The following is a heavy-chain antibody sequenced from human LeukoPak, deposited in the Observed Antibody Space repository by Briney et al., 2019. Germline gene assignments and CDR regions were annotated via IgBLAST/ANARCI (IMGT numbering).Heavy chain of an antibody. CDR3: AKDNSGCGGGRVSFDY. V-gene: IGHV3-23*01. D-gene: IGHD3-10*01. J-gene: IGHJ4*02. Sequence: GGSLRLSCAASGFTFSSYAMGWVRQAPGKGLEWVSGISTSGGSTYYADSVKGRFTISRDNSKSTLSLQINSLRAEDTAVYYCAKDNSGCGGGRVSFDYWGQGTLVTVSS. CDR2: ISTSGGST. CDR1: GFTFSSYA.